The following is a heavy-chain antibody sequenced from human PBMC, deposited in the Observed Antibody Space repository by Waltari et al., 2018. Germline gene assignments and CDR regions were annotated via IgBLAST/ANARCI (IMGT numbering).Heavy chain of an antibody. CDR3: ARVPYYDLWSGPPAGSSYYYIDV. Sequence: QVQLVQSGAEVKKPGSSVKVSCKASGGTFSSYASSWVRQAPGQGLEWMGEIIPIIGKDNLEQKVKGRVTITADKSTSIDSMELRSLLSVDTVVYYCARVPYYDLWSGPPAGSSYYYIDVWGKGTPVTVSS. CDR2: IIPIIGKD. J-gene: IGHJ6*03. V-gene: IGHV1-69*14. D-gene: IGHD3-3*01. CDR1: GGTFSSYA.